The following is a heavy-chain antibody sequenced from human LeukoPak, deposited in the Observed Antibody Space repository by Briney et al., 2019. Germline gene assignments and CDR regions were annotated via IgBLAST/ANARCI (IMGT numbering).Heavy chain of an antibody. CDR1: GYTFTGYY. J-gene: IGHJ4*02. Sequence: ASVKVSCKASGYTFTGYYMHWVRQAPGQGLEWMGRINPNNGATNYAQKFQGRVTITGDTSNSTAYMELSSLRSDDTAVYYCTRESGSYHGNDYWGQGTLVTVSS. CDR2: INPNNGAT. D-gene: IGHD1-26*01. CDR3: TRESGSYHGNDY. V-gene: IGHV1-2*06.